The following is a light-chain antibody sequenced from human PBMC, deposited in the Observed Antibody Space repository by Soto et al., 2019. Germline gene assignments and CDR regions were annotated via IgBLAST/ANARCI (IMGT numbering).Light chain of an antibody. J-gene: IGKJ3*01. V-gene: IGKV1-39*01. CDR1: QTITTH. CDR2: AAS. Sequence: DTQMTQSPSSLSASVGDRVIITCRASQTITTHLNWYQQRPGKAPKLLIYAASRLQSGVPSRFSGSGSGTDFTLTNSSLQPEAFATYYCQQYYGTPFTFGPGTNVDIK. CDR3: QQYYGTPFT.